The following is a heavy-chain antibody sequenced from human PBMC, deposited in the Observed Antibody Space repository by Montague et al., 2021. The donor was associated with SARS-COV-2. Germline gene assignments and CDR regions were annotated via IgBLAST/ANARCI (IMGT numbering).Heavy chain of an antibody. CDR1: GFTFSSDA. CDR2: ISGSGGST. Sequence: YLRLSCAASGFTFSSDAMSWVRQAPGKGLEWVSGISGSGGSTYYADSVKGLSIFSRDTSKNMLHLQMNRLRAEDTAVYYCAKCNSQKDYDGSGSYYYSPCRCYGMDVWGQGTTVTVSS. D-gene: IGHD3-10*01. V-gene: IGHV3-23*01. J-gene: IGHJ6*02. CDR3: AKCNSQKDYDGSGSYYYSPCRCYGMDV.